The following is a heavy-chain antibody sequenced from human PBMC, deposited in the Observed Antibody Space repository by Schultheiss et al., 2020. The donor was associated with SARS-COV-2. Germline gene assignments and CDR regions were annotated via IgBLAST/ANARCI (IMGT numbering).Heavy chain of an antibody. V-gene: IGHV4-31*03. CDR2: IYYSGTT. D-gene: IGHD3-3*01. CDR1: GDSISSGGYY. Sequence: SQTLSLTCTVSGDSISSGGYYWSWIRQHPGKGLEWIGYIYYSGTTYYNPPLKSRVTISVDTSKKQFSLRLSSVTAADTAVYYCARGPAPYSDFWSDSYTGWFDPWGQGTLVTVSS. CDR3: ARGPAPYSDFWSDSYTGWFDP. J-gene: IGHJ5*02.